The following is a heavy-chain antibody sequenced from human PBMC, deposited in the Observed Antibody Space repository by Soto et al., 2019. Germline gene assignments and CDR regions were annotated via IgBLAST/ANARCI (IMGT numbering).Heavy chain of an antibody. CDR3: ARNSHLDY. J-gene: IGHJ4*02. CDR1: GYTFTGYY. V-gene: IGHV1-2*04. Sequence: QVQLVQSGAEVKKPGASVMVSCKASGYTFTGYYMHWVRQAPGQGLEWMGWINPNSGATNYAQKFQGWVTMTRDTSISTAYVELSRLTSDDTAVYYCARNSHLDYWGQGSLVTVSS. CDR2: INPNSGAT. D-gene: IGHD5-18*01.